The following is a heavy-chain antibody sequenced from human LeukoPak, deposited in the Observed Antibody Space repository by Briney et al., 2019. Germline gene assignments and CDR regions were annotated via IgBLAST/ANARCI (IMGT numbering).Heavy chain of an antibody. CDR3: ARGRGGSYFDY. Sequence: GGSLRLSCAASGFTFSSYGMHWVRQAPGKGLEWVSVIYSGGSTYYADSVKGRFTISRDNSKNTLYLQMNSLRAEDTAVYYCARGRGGSYFDYWGQGTLVTVSS. V-gene: IGHV3-53*01. J-gene: IGHJ4*02. D-gene: IGHD1-26*01. CDR2: IYSGGST. CDR1: GFTFSSYG.